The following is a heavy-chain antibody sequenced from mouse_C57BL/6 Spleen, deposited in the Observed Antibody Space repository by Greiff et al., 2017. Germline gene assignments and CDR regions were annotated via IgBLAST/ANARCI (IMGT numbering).Heavy chain of an antibody. CDR3: ARDGDYDGYYYAMDY. CDR2: INYDGSST. D-gene: IGHD2-4*01. CDR1: GFTFSDYY. V-gene: IGHV5-16*01. J-gene: IGHJ4*01. Sequence: EVHLVESEGGLVQPGSSMKLSCTASGFTFSDYYMTWVRQVPEKGLEWVANINYDGSSTYYLDSLKSRFIISRDNAKNILYLQMSSLKSEDTATYYCARDGDYDGYYYAMDYWGQGTSVTVSS.